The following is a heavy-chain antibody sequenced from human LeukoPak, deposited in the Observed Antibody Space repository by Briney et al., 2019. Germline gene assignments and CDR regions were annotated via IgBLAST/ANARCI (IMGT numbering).Heavy chain of an antibody. CDR1: GYTFTSYG. J-gene: IGHJ6*02. Sequence: GASVKVSCKASGYTFTSYGISWVRQAPGQGLEWMGWISAYNGNTNYAQKLQGRVTMTTDTSTSTAYMELRSLRSDDTAVYYCARRYYDFWSGYFEPYYYYGMDVWGQGTTVTVSS. V-gene: IGHV1-18*01. CDR3: ARRYYDFWSGYFEPYYYYGMDV. D-gene: IGHD3-3*01. CDR2: ISAYNGNT.